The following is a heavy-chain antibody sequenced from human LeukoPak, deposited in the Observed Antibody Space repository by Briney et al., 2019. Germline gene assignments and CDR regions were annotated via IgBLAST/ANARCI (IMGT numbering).Heavy chain of an antibody. D-gene: IGHD3-16*01. CDR1: GFTLSSFY. Sequence: GGSLRLSYATSGFTLSSFYMHWVRQRPGKGLVWVSRINSDGTDTKYADSAKGRFTISRDNTKNTVYLQMNNLGAEDTAVYYCARGAWGYSVHFDNWGQGALVTVSS. CDR3: ARGAWGYSVHFDN. V-gene: IGHV3-74*03. CDR2: INSDGTDT. J-gene: IGHJ4*02.